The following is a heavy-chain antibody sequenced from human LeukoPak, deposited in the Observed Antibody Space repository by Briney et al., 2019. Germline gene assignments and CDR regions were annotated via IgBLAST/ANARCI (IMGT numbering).Heavy chain of an antibody. V-gene: IGHV4-61*02. D-gene: IGHD5-12*01. Sequence: PSETLSLTCIVSGGSFSSGNYYWSWIRQPAGKGLEWIGRIYTSGTTNYNPSLKSRVTMSVDTSKNQFSLKLSSVTAADMAVYFCARDIYYMCLRSPYFDSWGQVTLATVSS. J-gene: IGHJ4*02. CDR3: ARDIYYMCLRSPYFDS. CDR2: IYTSGTT. CDR1: GGSFSSGNYY.